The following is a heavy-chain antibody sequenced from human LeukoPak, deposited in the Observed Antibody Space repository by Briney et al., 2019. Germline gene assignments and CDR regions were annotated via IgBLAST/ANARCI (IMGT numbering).Heavy chain of an antibody. V-gene: IGHV4-39*01. CDR2: IYYSGST. J-gene: IGHJ6*03. CDR3: ARAGSGWYVGGSYYYYMDV. CDR1: GGSISSSSYY. D-gene: IGHD6-19*01. Sequence: SETLSLTCTVSGGSISSSSYYWGWIRQPPGKGLEWIGSIYYSGSTYYNPSLKSRVTISVDTSKNQFSLKLSSVTAADTAVYYCARAGSGWYVGGSYYYYMDVWGKGTTVTVSS.